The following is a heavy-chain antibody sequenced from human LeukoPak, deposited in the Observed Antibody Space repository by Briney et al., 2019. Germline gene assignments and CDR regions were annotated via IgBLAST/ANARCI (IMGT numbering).Heavy chain of an antibody. CDR2: INPNSGGT. D-gene: IGHD3-9*01. CDR3: ARGLTGYHADY. Sequence: ASVKVSCKTSGYTFTGYFIHWVRQAPGQGLEWMGWINPNSGGTNYVQNFQGRVTMTRDTSISASYMDLSSLRSDDTALYYCARGLTGYHADYWGQGTLVTVSS. CDR1: GYTFTGYF. J-gene: IGHJ4*02. V-gene: IGHV1-2*02.